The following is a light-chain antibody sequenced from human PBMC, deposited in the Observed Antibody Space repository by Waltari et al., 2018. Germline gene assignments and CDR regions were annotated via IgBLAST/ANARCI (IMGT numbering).Light chain of an antibody. CDR2: DAS. CDR1: HSVSNL. V-gene: IGKV3-11*01. J-gene: IGKJ4*01. Sequence: EVVLTQSPATLSLSPGARATLPCRASHSVSNLLAWYQQKPGQAPRLLIYDASNTATGIPARFSGSGSGTDFTLTISSLEPEDFAVYYCQQRRTWPLTFGGGTTVEI. CDR3: QQRRTWPLT.